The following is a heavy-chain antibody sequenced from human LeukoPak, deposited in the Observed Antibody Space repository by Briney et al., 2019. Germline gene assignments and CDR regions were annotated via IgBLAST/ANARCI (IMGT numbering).Heavy chain of an antibody. Sequence: GGSLRHSCAASGFTFDDYGMSWVRQAPGKGLEWVSGINWNGGSTGYADSAKGRFTISRDNAKNSLYLQMNSLRAEDTALYYCARDFTLSTVTSSLKWFDPWGQGTLVTVSS. J-gene: IGHJ5*02. CDR2: INWNGGST. V-gene: IGHV3-20*04. D-gene: IGHD4-17*01. CDR1: GFTFDDYG. CDR3: ARDFTLSTVTSSLKWFDP.